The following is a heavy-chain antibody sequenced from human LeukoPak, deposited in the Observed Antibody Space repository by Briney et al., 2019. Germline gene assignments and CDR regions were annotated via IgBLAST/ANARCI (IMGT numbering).Heavy chain of an antibody. D-gene: IGHD6-13*01. J-gene: IGHJ4*02. CDR2: ISGSSSTI. CDR1: GFTFSSYS. V-gene: IGHV3-48*01. CDR3: TTDGDSSSWYVFDY. Sequence: GGSLRLSCAASGFTFSSYSMNWVRQAPGKGLEWGSYISGSSSTIYYADSVKGRFTISRDNGKNTLYLQMNSLRAEDTAVYYCTTDGDSSSWYVFDYWGQGTLVTVSS.